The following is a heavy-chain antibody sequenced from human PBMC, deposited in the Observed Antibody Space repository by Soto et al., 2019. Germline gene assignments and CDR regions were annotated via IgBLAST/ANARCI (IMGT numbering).Heavy chain of an antibody. CDR1: GGTFSSYT. V-gene: IGHV1-8*02. Sequence: ASVKVSCKASGGTFSSYTISWVRQDPGQGLEWMGWMNPNSGNTGYAQKFQGRVTMTRNTSISTAYMELSSLRSEDTAVYYCARGRRATVTTHYYYYGMDVWGQGTTVTVSS. D-gene: IGHD4-17*01. J-gene: IGHJ6*02. CDR2: MNPNSGNT. CDR3: ARGRRATVTTHYYYYGMDV.